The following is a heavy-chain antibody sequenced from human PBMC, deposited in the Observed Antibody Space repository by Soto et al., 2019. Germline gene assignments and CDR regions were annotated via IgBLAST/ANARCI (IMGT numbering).Heavy chain of an antibody. CDR3: ARVGGSNYYYYYMDV. D-gene: IGHD4-4*01. V-gene: IGHV1-3*01. CDR2: INAGNGNT. J-gene: IGHJ6*03. CDR1: GYTFTSYA. Sequence: QVQLVQSGAEVKKPGASVKVSCKASGYTFTSYAIHWVRQAPGQRLEWMGWINAGNGNTKYSQKFQGRVTITRDTSASTAYMELSSLRSEDTAVYYCARVGGSNYYYYYMDVWGKGNTVTVSS.